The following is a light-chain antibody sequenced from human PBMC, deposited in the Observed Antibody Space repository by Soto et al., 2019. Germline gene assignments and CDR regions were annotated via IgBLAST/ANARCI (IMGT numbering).Light chain of an antibody. CDR2: DAS. Sequence: DVQITQSPSSLSAALAHRVTITFQASQDISNYLNWYQQKPGKAPKLLIYDASNLETGVPSRFSGSGSGTDFTFTISSLKPEDIATYYRQQYDNLPLFGPGTKVDIK. V-gene: IGKV1-33*01. J-gene: IGKJ3*01. CDR1: QDISNY. CDR3: QQYDNLPL.